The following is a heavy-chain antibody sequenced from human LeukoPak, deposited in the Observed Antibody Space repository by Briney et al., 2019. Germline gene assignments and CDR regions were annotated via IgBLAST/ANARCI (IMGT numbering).Heavy chain of an antibody. J-gene: IGHJ3*02. CDR3: SSPMKDIVVVPI. D-gene: IGHD2-15*01. V-gene: IGHV3-49*04. Sequence: GRSLRLSCTASGFTFGDYAMSWVRQAPGKGLEWVGFIRSKAYGGTTEYAASVKGRFSISRDDSKSIAYLQMNSLKTEDTAVYYCSSPMKDIVVVPIWGQGTMVTVSS. CDR2: IRSKAYGGTT. CDR1: GFTFGDYA.